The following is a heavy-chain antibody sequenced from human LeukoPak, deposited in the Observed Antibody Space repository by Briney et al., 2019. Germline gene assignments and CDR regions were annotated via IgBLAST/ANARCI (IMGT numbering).Heavy chain of an antibody. CDR2: ISSSSSYI. CDR1: GFTFSSYS. V-gene: IGHV3-21*01. CDR3: FHPDFDY. J-gene: IGHJ4*02. Sequence: PGGSLRLSCAASGFTFSSYSMNWVRRAPGKGLEWVSSISSSSSYIYYADSVKGRFTISRDNAKNSLYLRMNSLRAEDTAVYYCFHPDFDYWGQGTLVTVSS.